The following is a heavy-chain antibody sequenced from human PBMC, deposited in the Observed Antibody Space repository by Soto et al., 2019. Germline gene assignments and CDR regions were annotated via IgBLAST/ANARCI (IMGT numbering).Heavy chain of an antibody. J-gene: IGHJ3*02. Sequence: GGSLRLSCAVSGFTFRSSPMSWVRRAPGKGLEWVSGISGRGGTTYYADSVQGRFTISRDNSKNTLYLQMNSLRAEDTALYYCAKRDTTSPRGAFDIWGQGTMVTVSS. CDR2: ISGRGGTT. D-gene: IGHD2-2*01. CDR1: GFTFRSSP. V-gene: IGHV3-23*01. CDR3: AKRDTTSPRGAFDI.